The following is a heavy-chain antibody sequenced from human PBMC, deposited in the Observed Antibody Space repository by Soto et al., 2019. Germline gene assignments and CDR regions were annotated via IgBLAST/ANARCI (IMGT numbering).Heavy chain of an antibody. Sequence: EVQLLRSGGGLENRGGPRRLSCAPSGFNSNDYNMNWVRQVPGRGWGWAASISNSDNKISYGNSVKGRFTISRDNAKNSLFLQMDSLRVEDTGVYYCARPSRAITKFGVVKRYFDHWGQGSLVTVAS. CDR1: GFNSNDYN. J-gene: IGHJ4*02. CDR2: ISNSDNKI. D-gene: IGHD3-3*01. CDR3: ARPSRAITKFGVVKRYFDH. V-gene: IGHV3-21*01.